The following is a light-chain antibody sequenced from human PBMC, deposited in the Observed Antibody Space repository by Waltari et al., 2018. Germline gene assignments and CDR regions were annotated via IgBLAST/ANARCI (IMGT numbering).Light chain of an antibody. CDR3: NSYTSSTTVV. Sequence: QSALTQPAPVSGSPGQSITIPCTGSSSDVGAYNYVSWYQQHPGKAPQLMIYDVNNRPSGVSNRFSGSKSGNTASLTISGLQAEDEADYYCNSYTSSTTVVFGGGTKLTVL. J-gene: IGLJ2*01. CDR1: SSDVGAYNY. V-gene: IGLV2-14*03. CDR2: DVN.